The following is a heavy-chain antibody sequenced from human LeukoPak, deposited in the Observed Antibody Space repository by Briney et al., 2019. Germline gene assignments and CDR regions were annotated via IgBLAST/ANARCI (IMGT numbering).Heavy chain of an antibody. D-gene: IGHD3-22*01. Sequence: GGSLRLSCAASGFTFSSYGMSWVRQAPGKGLEWVSAISGSGGSTYYADSVKGRFTISRDNSKNTLYLQMNSLRAEDTAVYYCAKGYYYDSSGYYLVPDYWGQGTLVTVSS. CDR3: AKGYYYDSSGYYLVPDY. CDR2: ISGSGGST. J-gene: IGHJ4*02. V-gene: IGHV3-23*01. CDR1: GFTFSSYG.